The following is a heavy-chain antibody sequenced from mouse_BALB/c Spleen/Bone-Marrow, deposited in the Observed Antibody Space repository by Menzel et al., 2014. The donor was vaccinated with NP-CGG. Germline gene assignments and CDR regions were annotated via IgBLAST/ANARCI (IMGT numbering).Heavy chain of an antibody. CDR3: ARDLIHYSGYWYFEV. CDR2: IYPGDGDY. Sequence: VQLQESGPELVKPGASVKISFKASGYAFSSSWMNWVKQRPGQGLEWIGRIYPGDGDYNYNGKFKGKATLTADKSSSTAYMQLSSLTSVDSAVYFCARDLIHYSGYWYFEVWGAGTTVTVSS. J-gene: IGHJ1*01. D-gene: IGHD1-2*01. CDR1: GYAFSSSW. V-gene: IGHV1-82*01.